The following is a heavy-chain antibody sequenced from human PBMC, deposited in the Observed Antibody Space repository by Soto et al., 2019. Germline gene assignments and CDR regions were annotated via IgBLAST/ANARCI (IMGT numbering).Heavy chain of an antibody. Sequence: ASVKVSCKASGYTFTSYGISWVRQAPGQGLEWMGWISAYNGNTNYAQKLQGRVTMTTGTSTSTAYMELRGLRSDDTAVYYCARDRRSSGWQDLNDYWGQGTLVTVSS. V-gene: IGHV1-18*01. CDR3: ARDRRSSGWQDLNDY. CDR2: ISAYNGNT. J-gene: IGHJ4*02. D-gene: IGHD6-19*01. CDR1: GYTFTSYG.